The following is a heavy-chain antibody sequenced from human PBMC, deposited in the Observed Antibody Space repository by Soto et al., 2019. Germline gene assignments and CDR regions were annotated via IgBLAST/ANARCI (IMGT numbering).Heavy chain of an antibody. CDR1: GGXXXXGNYY. Sequence: QVQXXXWGAXXLKPSETLSXTXXXFGGXXXXGNYYWSWIRQPPGKGLEWIGEMSHSGGTHFNPSLKSRVTISVDTSKNQFSLKMSSVTAADTALYYCSRVERGTATTVVDAFDIWGPGTMVTVSS. CDR3: SRVERGTATTVVDAFDI. D-gene: IGHD1-1*01. J-gene: IGHJ3*02. V-gene: IGHV4-34*01. CDR2: MSHSGGT.